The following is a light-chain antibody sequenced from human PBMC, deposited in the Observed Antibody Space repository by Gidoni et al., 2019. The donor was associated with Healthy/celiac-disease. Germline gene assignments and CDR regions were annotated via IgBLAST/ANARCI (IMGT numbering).Light chain of an antibody. CDR3: QQYGSSFT. CDR1: QSVSSSY. CDR2: GAS. V-gene: IGKV3-20*01. J-gene: IGKJ4*01. Sequence: VLTQSPGTLSLSPGERATLSCRASQSVSSSYLAWYQKKPGQSPRLLNYGASSRATGIPGRFSGSGSRTDFTLTISRLEPEDFAVYYCQQYGSSFTFGGGTKVEIK.